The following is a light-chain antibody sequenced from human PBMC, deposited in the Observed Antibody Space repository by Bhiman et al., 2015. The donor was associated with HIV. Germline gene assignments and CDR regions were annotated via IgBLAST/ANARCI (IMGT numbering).Light chain of an antibody. V-gene: IGLV1-51*02. CDR3: GTWDSSLSAGMVV. J-gene: IGLJ2*01. CDR2: ENN. Sequence: QSVLTQPPSVSAAPGQKVTISCSGSSSNIGNNYVSWYQQFPGTAPKLLIYENNKRPSGIPDRFSGSKSGTSATLGITGLQTGDEADYYCGTWDSSLSAGMVVFGGGTKLTVL. CDR1: SSNIGNNY.